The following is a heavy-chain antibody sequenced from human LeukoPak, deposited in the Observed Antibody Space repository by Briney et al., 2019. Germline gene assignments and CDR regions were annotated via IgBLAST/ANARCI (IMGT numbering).Heavy chain of an antibody. CDR1: GFTFSSYA. J-gene: IGHJ4*02. V-gene: IGHV3-30*04. CDR3: ARGTIYGSGSYTGYYFDY. Sequence: GRSLRLSCAASGFTFSSYAMHGVRQAPGKGLEWVAVISYDGSNKYYADSVKGRFTISRNNSKNTLYLQMNSLRAEDRAVYYCARGTIYGSGSYTGYYFDYWGQGTLVTVSS. D-gene: IGHD3-10*01. CDR2: ISYDGSNK.